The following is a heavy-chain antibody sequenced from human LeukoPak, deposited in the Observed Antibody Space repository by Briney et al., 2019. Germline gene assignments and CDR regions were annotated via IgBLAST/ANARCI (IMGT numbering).Heavy chain of an antibody. V-gene: IGHV3-23*01. CDR3: AKDDRIQTRRYSYNY. J-gene: IGHJ4*02. CDR2: ISGSGGST. D-gene: IGHD5-18*01. Sequence: GGSLRLSCAASGFTCSSYAMSWVRQAPGKGLEWGSVISGSGGSTSYADSVKGRFTISRDNSMNTLYLQMNSLRAEDTAVYYCAKDDRIQTRRYSYNYWGQGTLVTVSS. CDR1: GFTCSSYA.